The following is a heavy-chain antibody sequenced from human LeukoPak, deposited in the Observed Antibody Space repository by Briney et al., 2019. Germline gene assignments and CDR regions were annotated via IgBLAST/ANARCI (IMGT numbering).Heavy chain of an antibody. CDR2: IYYSGST. V-gene: IGHV4-39*07. J-gene: IGHJ6*03. CDR3: ARRVTKTLGYYGGNSYYYYMDV. D-gene: IGHD4-23*01. Sequence: PSETLSLTCTVSGGSININTYYWGWIRQPPGKGLEWIGSIYYSGSTYYNPSLKSRVTISVDTSKNQFSLKLSSVTAADTAVYYCARRVTKTLGYYGGNSYYYYMDVWGKGTTVTISS. CDR1: GGSININTYY.